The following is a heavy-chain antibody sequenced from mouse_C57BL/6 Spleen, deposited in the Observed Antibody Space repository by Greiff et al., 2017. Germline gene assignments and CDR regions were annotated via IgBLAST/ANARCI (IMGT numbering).Heavy chain of an antibody. CDR2: IYPGSGNT. Sequence: QVQLQQSGAELVRPGASVKLSCKASGYTFTDYYINWVKQRPGQGLEWIARIYPGSGNTYYNEKFKGKATLTAEKSSSTAYMQLSSLTSEDSAVYFCARVSGYFPLDYWGQGTSVTVAS. CDR1: GYTFTDYY. J-gene: IGHJ4*01. V-gene: IGHV1-76*01. D-gene: IGHD2-3*01. CDR3: ARVSGYFPLDY.